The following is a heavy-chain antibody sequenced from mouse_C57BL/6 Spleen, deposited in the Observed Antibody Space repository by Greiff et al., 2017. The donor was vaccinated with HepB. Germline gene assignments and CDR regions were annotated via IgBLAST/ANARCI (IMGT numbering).Heavy chain of an antibody. V-gene: IGHV1-15*01. D-gene: IGHD3-1*01. CDR3: TREGRNGPFDY. J-gene: IGHJ2*01. CDR1: GYTFTDYE. CDR2: IDPETGGT. Sequence: VQLQQSGAELVRPGASVTLSCKASGYTFTDYEMHWVKQTPVHGLEWIGAIDPETGGTAYNQKFKGKAILTADKSSSTAYMELRSLTSEDSAVYYCTREGRNGPFDYWGQGTTLTVSS.